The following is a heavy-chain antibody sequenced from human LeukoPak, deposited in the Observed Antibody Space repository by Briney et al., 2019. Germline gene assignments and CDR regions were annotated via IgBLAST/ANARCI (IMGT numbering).Heavy chain of an antibody. D-gene: IGHD6-13*01. CDR1: GFTFSSYW. CDR3: ARGSAAARNGFDI. V-gene: IGHV3-7*01. Sequence: TGGSLRLSCAASGFTFSSYWMSWVRQAPGKGLEGVANIKQDGSEKYYVDSVKGRFTISRDNAKNSLYLQMSSLRGEDTAVYYCARGSAAARNGFDIWGQGTMVTVSS. CDR2: IKQDGSEK. J-gene: IGHJ3*02.